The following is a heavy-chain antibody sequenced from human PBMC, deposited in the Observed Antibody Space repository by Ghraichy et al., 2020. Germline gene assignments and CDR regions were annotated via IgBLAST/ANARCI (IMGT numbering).Heavy chain of an antibody. CDR2: IWYDGSDK. V-gene: IGHV3-33*01. Sequence: VIWYDGSDKYYADSVKGRFAISRDNSRNTLYLQMNSLRAEDTAVYYCARGEGSGSPLCWLDPWG. CDR3: ARGEGSGSPLCWLDP. D-gene: IGHD3-10*01. J-gene: IGHJ5*02.